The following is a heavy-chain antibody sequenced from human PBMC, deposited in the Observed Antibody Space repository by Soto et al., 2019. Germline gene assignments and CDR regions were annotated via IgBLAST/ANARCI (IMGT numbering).Heavy chain of an antibody. J-gene: IGHJ6*02. Sequence: QLQLQESGPGLLKPSETLSLTCSVSGGSISSKSYSWGWIRQPPGKGLEWIGTFYYSENTYYNPSLKSRVTISVDTSKNQFSLKLSSVTAADTAVYYCAKLAGYCSGNSCHGDYAMDAWGQGTTVTVSS. CDR1: GGSISSKSYS. V-gene: IGHV4-39*01. CDR2: FYYSENT. CDR3: AKLAGYCSGNSCHGDYAMDA. D-gene: IGHD2-2*01.